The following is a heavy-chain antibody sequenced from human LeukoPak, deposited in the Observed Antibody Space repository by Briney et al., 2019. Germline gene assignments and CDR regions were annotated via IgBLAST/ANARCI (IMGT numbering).Heavy chain of an antibody. CDR2: MNPNNGNT. J-gene: IGHJ5*02. D-gene: IGHD2-2*01. V-gene: IGHV1-8*03. CDR3: AREGPVVVVPAATGGFDP. Sequence: ASVKVSCNASGYTFTSYDINWGRQATGQGLEWMGWMNPNNGNTGYAQKFQGRATITRNTSISTAYMELSSLRSEDTAVYYCAREGPVVVVPAATGGFDPWGQGTLVTVSS. CDR1: GYTFTSYD.